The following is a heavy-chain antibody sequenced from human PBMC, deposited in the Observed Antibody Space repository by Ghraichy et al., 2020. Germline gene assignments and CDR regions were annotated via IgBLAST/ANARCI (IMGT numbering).Heavy chain of an antibody. CDR2: ICDSGDNT. Sequence: GGSLRLSCEASGFTFSNFAMNWVRQAPGKGLEWVAAICDSGDNTYYADSVKGRFTISRDNSKYTLFLQMHSLRGEDTAVYYCAKRQGAKVTTPGNYFDYWGQGTLVTVSS. J-gene: IGHJ4*02. V-gene: IGHV3-23*01. CDR1: GFTFSNFA. CDR3: AKRQGAKVTTPGNYFDY. D-gene: IGHD4-17*01.